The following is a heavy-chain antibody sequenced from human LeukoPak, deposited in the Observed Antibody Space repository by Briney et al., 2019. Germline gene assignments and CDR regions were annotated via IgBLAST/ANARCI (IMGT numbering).Heavy chain of an antibody. CDR1: GFTVSNNY. V-gene: IGHV3-53*01. D-gene: IGHD3-22*01. CDR2: IYSGGST. CDR3: AREYDSSGHDAFDI. Sequence: GGSLRLSCAASGFTVSNNYMSWVRQAPGKGREWVSVIYSGGSTYYADSVKGRSTISRDNSKNTLYLQMNSLRAEDTAVYYCAREYDSSGHDAFDIWGQGTMVTVSS. J-gene: IGHJ3*02.